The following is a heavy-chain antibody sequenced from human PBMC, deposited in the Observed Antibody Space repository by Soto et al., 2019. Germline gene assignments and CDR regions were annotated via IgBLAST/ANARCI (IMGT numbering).Heavy chain of an antibody. V-gene: IGHV1-18*01. J-gene: IGHJ6*02. CDR3: ARDSIAAASPVYYYGMDV. Sequence: QVQLVQSGAEVKKPGASVKVSCKASGYTFTSYGISWVRQAPGQGLEWMGWISAYNGNTNYAQKLQGRVTMTTDTSTSTAYRELRSLRSDDTAVYYCARDSIAAASPVYYYGMDVWGQGTTVTVSS. CDR1: GYTFTSYG. D-gene: IGHD6-13*01. CDR2: ISAYNGNT.